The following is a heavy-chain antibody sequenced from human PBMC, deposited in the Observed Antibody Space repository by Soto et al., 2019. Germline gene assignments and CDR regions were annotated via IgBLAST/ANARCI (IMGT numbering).Heavy chain of an antibody. CDR3: ATESGADFGDYCDY. J-gene: IGHJ4*02. Sequence: EVQVLESGGGLVEPGGSLRLSCTASGFTFSSYAMSWVRQAPGKGLEWVSGISAGGGSSYYADSVKGRFTISRDNSKNTLYLQMNSLGAEDTAVYYCATESGADFGDYCDYWGQGTLVSVS. V-gene: IGHV3-23*01. CDR2: ISAGGGSS. CDR1: GFTFSSYA. D-gene: IGHD4-17*01.